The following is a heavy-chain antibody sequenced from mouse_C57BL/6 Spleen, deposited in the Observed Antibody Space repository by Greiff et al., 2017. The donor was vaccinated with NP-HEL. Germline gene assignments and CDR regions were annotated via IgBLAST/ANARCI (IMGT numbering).Heavy chain of an antibody. CDR1: GYTFTDYY. CDR3: ARGYDGYYSFAY. CDR2: INPYNGGT. Sequence: VQLQQSGPVLVKPGASVKMSCKASGYTFTDYYMNWVKQSHGKSLEWIGVINPYNGGTSYNQKFKGKATLTVDKSSSTAYMELNSLTSEDSAVYYCARGYDGYYSFAYWGQGTLVTVSA. D-gene: IGHD2-3*01. J-gene: IGHJ3*01. V-gene: IGHV1-19*01.